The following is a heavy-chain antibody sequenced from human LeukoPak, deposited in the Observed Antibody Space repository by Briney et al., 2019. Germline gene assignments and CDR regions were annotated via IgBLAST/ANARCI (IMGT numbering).Heavy chain of an antibody. D-gene: IGHD1-26*01. Sequence: GGSLRLSCAASGFTFSSYAMHWVRQAPGKGLEYVSAISSNGGSTYYANSVKGRFTISRDNSKNTLYLQMNSLRAEDTAVYYCARVGPPGSGSYHYWGQGTLVTVSS. V-gene: IGHV3-64*01. CDR3: ARVGPPGSGSYHY. CDR1: GFTFSSYA. J-gene: IGHJ4*02. CDR2: ISSNGGST.